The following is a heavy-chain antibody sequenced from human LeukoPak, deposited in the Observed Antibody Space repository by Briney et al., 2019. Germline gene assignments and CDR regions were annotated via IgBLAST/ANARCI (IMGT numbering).Heavy chain of an antibody. D-gene: IGHD3-22*01. J-gene: IGHJ3*02. V-gene: IGHV4-59*08. CDR2: IYYSGST. CDR3: ARRFVGYDSSWGASDI. CDR1: GDSISGYY. Sequence: SETLSLTCTVSGDSISGYYWSWIRQPPGKGLGWIGYIYYSGSTNYNPSLKSRVTMSVDTSKNQFSLKLTSVTAADTAVYYCARRFVGYDSSWGASDIWGQGTMVTVSS.